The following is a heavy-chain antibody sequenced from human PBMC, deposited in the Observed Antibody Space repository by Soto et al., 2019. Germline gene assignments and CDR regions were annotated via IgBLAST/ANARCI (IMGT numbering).Heavy chain of an antibody. CDR3: ASETYYVFNA. D-gene: IGHD1-26*01. CDR2: ISYNGRNT. J-gene: IGHJ5*02. CDR1: GFTFSNYA. Sequence: EVHLLESGGGLVQPGGSLRLSCAASGFTFSNYAMGWVRQAPGKGLEWVSTISYNGRNTFSADSVRGRFTISRDDSRNTLYLQMNSLRADATAVYYCASETYYVFNAWGQGTLVTVSS. V-gene: IGHV3-23*01.